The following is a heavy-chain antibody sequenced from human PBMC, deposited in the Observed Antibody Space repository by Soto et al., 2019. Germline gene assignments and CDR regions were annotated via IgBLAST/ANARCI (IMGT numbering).Heavy chain of an antibody. V-gene: IGHV4-30-2*01. Sequence: QLQLQESGSGLVKPSQTLSLTCAVSGGSISSGGYSWSWIRQPPGKGLEWIGYTYHSGSTYYNTSLKSRVTISVDRSKNQFSMKLSSVTAADTAVYYCARDQGYNWFDPWGQGTLVTVSS. CDR1: GGSISSGGYS. CDR2: TYHSGST. CDR3: ARDQGYNWFDP. J-gene: IGHJ5*02.